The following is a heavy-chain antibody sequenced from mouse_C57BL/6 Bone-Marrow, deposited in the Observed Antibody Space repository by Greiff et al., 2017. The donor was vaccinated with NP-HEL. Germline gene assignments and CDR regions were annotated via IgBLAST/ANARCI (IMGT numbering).Heavy chain of an antibody. Sequence: QVHVKQPGAELVMPGASVKLSCKASGYTFTSYWMHWVKQRPGQGLEWIGEIDPSDSYTNYNQKFKGKSTLTVDKSSSTAYMQLSSLTSEDSAVYYCARKRWLLFDYWGQGTTLTVSS. CDR1: GYTFTSYW. CDR3: ARKRWLLFDY. J-gene: IGHJ2*01. D-gene: IGHD2-3*01. V-gene: IGHV1-69*01. CDR2: IDPSDSYT.